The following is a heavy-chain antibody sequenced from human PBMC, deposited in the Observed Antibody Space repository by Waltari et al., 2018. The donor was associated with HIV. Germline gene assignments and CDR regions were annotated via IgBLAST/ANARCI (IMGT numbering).Heavy chain of an antibody. CDR3: ARLGYCSSTSCYYYYYYGMDV. CDR2: MNPNSGNT. D-gene: IGHD2-2*01. V-gene: IGHV1-8*01. Sequence: QVQLVQSGAEVKKPGASVNVYCKASGYPFPSYDINWVRQATGQGLEWLGWMNPNSGNTGYAQKFQGRVTMTRNTSISTAYMELSSLRSEDTAVYYCARLGYCSSTSCYYYYYYGMDVWGQGTTVTVSS. J-gene: IGHJ6*02. CDR1: GYPFPSYD.